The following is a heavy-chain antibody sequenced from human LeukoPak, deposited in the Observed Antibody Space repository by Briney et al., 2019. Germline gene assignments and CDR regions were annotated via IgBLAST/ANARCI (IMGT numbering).Heavy chain of an antibody. CDR2: ISSSSSDR. V-gene: IGHV3-21*01. J-gene: IGHJ4*02. CDR3: AREEYQVLLD. CDR1: GFTFTYYT. D-gene: IGHD2-15*01. Sequence: PGGSLRLSCAASGFTFTYYTMNWVRQAPGKGLEWVSSISSSSSDRYYADSVKGRFTISRDNAKNSLYLHMNSLRVGDTAIYYCAREEYQVLLDWGQGVLVTVAS.